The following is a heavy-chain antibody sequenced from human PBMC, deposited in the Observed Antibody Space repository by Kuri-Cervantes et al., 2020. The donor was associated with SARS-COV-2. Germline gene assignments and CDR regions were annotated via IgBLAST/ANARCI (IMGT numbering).Heavy chain of an antibody. D-gene: IGHD6-19*01. CDR3: ARGGYSSGWYAVD. J-gene: IGHJ4*02. CDR2: IYTSGST. V-gene: IGHV4-4*07. Sequence: GSLRLSCTVSGGSISSYYWSWIRQPAGKGLEWIGRIYTSGSTNYNPSLKSRVTISVDTSKNQFSLKLSSVTAADTAVYYCARGGYSSGWYAVDWGQGTLVTVSS. CDR1: GGSISSYY.